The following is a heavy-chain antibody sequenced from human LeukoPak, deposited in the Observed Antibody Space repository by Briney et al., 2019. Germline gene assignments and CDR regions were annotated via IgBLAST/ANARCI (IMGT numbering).Heavy chain of an antibody. V-gene: IGHV3-21*01. J-gene: IGHJ2*01. Sequence: GGPLRLSCGASGFTYSIYRMHGLRQAPAKGVEGVSSITSGSSNIYYADSVKGRFTISRDNAKNSLYLQMNSLRAEDTAVYYCASAINLNSWYFDLWGRGTVATVSS. CDR1: GFTYSIYR. CDR2: ITSGSSNI. CDR3: ASAINLNSWYFDL.